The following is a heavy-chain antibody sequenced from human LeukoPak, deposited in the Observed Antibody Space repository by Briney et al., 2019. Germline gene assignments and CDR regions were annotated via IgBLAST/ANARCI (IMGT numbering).Heavy chain of an antibody. Sequence: GGSLRLPCAASGFTFSSYWMSWVRQAPGKGLEWVANIKQDGSETYYVDSVKGRFTISRDNAKNSLYLQMNSLRVEDTAVYYCAKVAKYYYGSETYYFFEHWGQGTPVTASS. V-gene: IGHV3-7*01. J-gene: IGHJ4*02. D-gene: IGHD3-10*01. CDR1: GFTFSSYW. CDR3: AKVAKYYYGSETYYFFEH. CDR2: IKQDGSET.